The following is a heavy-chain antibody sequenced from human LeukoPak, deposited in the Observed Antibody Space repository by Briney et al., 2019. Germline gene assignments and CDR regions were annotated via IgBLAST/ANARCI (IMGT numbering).Heavy chain of an antibody. CDR1: GNTFSNFA. Sequence: ASVKVSCKASGNTFSNFAISWVRQAPGQGLEWMGGIIPIFGTANYAQKFQGRVTITADKSTRTAYMELSSLRSGDTAMYYYARASGDSSGYDFPKPYSYWGQGTPVTVSS. V-gene: IGHV1-69*06. D-gene: IGHD5-12*01. CDR3: ARASGDSSGYDFPKPYSY. CDR2: IIPIFGTA. J-gene: IGHJ4*02.